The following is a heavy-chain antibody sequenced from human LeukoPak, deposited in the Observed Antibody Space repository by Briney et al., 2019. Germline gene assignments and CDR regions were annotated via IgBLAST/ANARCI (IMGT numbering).Heavy chain of an antibody. CDR2: IYHSGST. CDR1: GGSISSGGYS. D-gene: IGHD6-6*01. J-gene: IGHJ5*02. Sequence: PSQTLSLTCTVSGGSISSGGYSWSWIRQPPGKGLEWIGYIYHSGSTYYNPSLKSRVTISVDGSKNQFSLKLSSVTAADTAVYCCARVEYSSSSGWFDPWGQGTLVTVSS. CDR3: ARVEYSSSSGWFDP. V-gene: IGHV4-30-2*01.